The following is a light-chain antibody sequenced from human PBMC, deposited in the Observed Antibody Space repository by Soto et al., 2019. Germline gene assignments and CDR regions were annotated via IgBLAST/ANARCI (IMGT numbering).Light chain of an antibody. Sequence: SYELTQPPSVSVSPGQTASITCSGDKLGDKYAYWYLQKPGQSPVLVIXXXXXXXXXXXXXXXXXXSGNTATLTISGTQAXXXXDYYCQAWDSSTLVFGGGTKLTVL. CDR1: KLGDKY. CDR3: QAWDSSTLV. J-gene: IGLJ2*01. CDR2: XXX. V-gene: IGLV3-1*01.